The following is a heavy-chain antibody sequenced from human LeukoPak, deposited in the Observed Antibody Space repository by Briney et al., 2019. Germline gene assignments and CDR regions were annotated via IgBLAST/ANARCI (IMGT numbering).Heavy chain of an antibody. CDR2: IYYSGST. V-gene: IGHV4-59*01. CDR3: ARDRRYYDSSWGFDL. J-gene: IGHJ2*01. Sequence: KPSETLSLTCTVSGGSISSYYWSWIRQPPGKGLEWIGYIYYSGSTNYIPSLKSRVTISVDTSKNQFSLKLSSVTAADTAVYYCARDRRYYDSSWGFDLWGRGTLVTVSS. D-gene: IGHD3-22*01. CDR1: GGSISSYY.